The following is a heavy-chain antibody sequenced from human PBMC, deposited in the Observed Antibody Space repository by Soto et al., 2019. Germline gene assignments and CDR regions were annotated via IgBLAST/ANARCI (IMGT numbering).Heavy chain of an antibody. D-gene: IGHD2-15*01. CDR1: GFTFGDYA. CDR2: IRSKGYGGTT. V-gene: IGHV3-49*03. J-gene: IGHJ5*02. CDR3: TRAWYSGGNCYSAS. Sequence: HPGGSLRLSCTASGFTFGDYAMSWFRQAPGKGLEWVGFIRSKGYGGTTEYAASVKGRFTISRDDSKSIAYLRMNSLKTEDTAVYYCTRAWYSGGNCYSASWSQGTLVTVSS.